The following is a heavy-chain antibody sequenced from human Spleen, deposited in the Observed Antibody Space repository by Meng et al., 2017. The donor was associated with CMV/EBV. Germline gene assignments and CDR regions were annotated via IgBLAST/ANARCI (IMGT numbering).Heavy chain of an antibody. J-gene: IGHJ4*02. CDR1: GYSISSGYY. CDR2: IYHSGST. CDR3: ARARFDY. Sequence: SETLSLTCTVSGYSISSGYYGGWVRQPPGKGLEWIGSIYHSGSTYYNPSLKSRVTISVDTSKNQFSLKLSSVTAADTAVYYCARARFDYWGQGTLVTVSS. V-gene: IGHV4-38-2*02.